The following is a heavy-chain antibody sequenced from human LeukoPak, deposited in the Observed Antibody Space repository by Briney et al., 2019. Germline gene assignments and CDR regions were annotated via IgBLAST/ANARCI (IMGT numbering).Heavy chain of an antibody. V-gene: IGHV1-18*01. CDR3: ARDRERVSYYYYYMDV. CDR2: ISAYNGNT. J-gene: IGHJ6*03. D-gene: IGHD1-1*01. CDR1: GYTFTSYG. Sequence: ASVKVSCKASGYTFTSYGISWVRQAPGQGLEGMGWISAYNGNTNYAQKLQGRVTMTTDTSTSTAYMELRSLRSDDTAVYYCARDRERVSYYYYYMDVWGKGTTVTVSS.